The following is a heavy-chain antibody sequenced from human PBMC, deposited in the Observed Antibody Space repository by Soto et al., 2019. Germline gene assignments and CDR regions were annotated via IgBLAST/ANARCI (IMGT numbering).Heavy chain of an antibody. D-gene: IGHD3-10*01. Sequence: QVQLQESGPGLVKPSGTLSLTCAVSGGSISSSNWWRWLRQPPGKGLEWIGEIYNSGSTNYNPSLKSRVTLSVDKSKNQFSLKLSSVTAADTAVYYCARGVSRSSYGMDVWGQGTTVTVSS. J-gene: IGHJ6*02. V-gene: IGHV4-4*02. CDR1: GGSISSSNW. CDR3: ARGVSRSSYGMDV. CDR2: IYNSGST.